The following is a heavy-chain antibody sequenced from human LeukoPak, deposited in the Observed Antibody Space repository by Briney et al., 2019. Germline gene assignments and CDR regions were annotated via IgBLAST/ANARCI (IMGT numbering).Heavy chain of an antibody. CDR3: ARDYDFWSGYYTPKWFDP. CDR1: GFTFSSYA. D-gene: IGHD3-3*01. Sequence: GRSLRLSCAASGFTFSSYAMHWVRQAPGKGLEWVAVISYDGSNKYYADSVKGRFTISRDNSKNTLYLQMDSLRAEDTAVYYCARDYDFWSGYYTPKWFDPWGQGTLVTVSS. CDR2: ISYDGSNK. J-gene: IGHJ5*02. V-gene: IGHV3-30-3*01.